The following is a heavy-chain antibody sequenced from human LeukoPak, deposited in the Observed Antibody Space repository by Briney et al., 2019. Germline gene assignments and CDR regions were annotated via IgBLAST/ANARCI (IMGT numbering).Heavy chain of an antibody. J-gene: IGHJ6*03. CDR1: GFTFRNYG. Sequence: GGSLRLSCAASGFTFRNYGIHWVRQAPGKGLEWVSSISSRSSYINYADSVKGRFAISRDNAKNSLYLQMNSLRAEDTAVYYCAREEYSNGYYYMDVWGKGTTVTVSS. CDR3: AREEYSNGYYYMDV. V-gene: IGHV3-21*01. D-gene: IGHD4-11*01. CDR2: ISSRSSYI.